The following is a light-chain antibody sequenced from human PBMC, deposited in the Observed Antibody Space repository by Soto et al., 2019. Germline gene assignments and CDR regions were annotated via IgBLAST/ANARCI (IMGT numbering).Light chain of an antibody. CDR1: QSISNF. V-gene: IGKV1-39*01. J-gene: IGKJ1*01. Sequence: DIQMTQSPSFLSASPGDRVTIFCRASQSISNFLHWYQQKPGKAPKLLIYAASKLESGVPSRFGGSGSGTDFTLTISSLQPEDFATYYCQQSYRNPRTFGLGTRVEIK. CDR2: AAS. CDR3: QQSYRNPRT.